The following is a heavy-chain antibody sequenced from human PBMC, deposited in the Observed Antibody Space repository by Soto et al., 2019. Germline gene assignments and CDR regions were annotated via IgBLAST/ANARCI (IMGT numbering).Heavy chain of an antibody. CDR3: ARDLWGYCGTDCYPLDV. CDR2: IYNSGST. V-gene: IGHV4-4*08. CDR1: GGSTSSYY. J-gene: IGHJ6*02. Sequence: SETLSLTCTVSGGSTSSYYWSWIRQPPGKGLEWIGYIYNSGSTNYNPSLKSRVTISVDTSKNQFSLKLSSVTAADTAVYYCARDLWGYCGTDCYPLDVWGQGTTVTVSS. D-gene: IGHD2-21*02.